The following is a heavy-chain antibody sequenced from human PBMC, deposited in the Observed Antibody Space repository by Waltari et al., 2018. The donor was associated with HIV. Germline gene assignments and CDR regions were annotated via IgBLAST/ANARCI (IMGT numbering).Heavy chain of an antibody. CDR3: ARLPVGGLYYFDS. CDR2: IYHTWTT. J-gene: IGHJ4*02. Sequence: QVQLQESGPRLAKPLETLSLTCGVSGYSISRGYYWGWIRQSPGKGLEWIGSIYHTWTTYYNPSLKSRVTMSVDTSKNQFSLKLSSVTAADTAVYYCARLPVGGLYYFDSWGQGILVTVSS. V-gene: IGHV4-38-2*01. CDR1: GYSISRGYY. D-gene: IGHD3-10*01.